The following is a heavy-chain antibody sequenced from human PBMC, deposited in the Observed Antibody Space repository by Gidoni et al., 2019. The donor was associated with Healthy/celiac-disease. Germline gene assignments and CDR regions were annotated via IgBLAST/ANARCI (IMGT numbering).Heavy chain of an antibody. J-gene: IGHJ6*02. Sequence: EVQLVESGGGLVQPGGSLSLSCAASGFTLRSLWMHWVRQGPGKGLVWVSRINSDGSSTSYADSVKGRFTISRDNAKNTLYLQMNSLRAEDTAVYYCARGPGPLYYYYGMDVWGQGTTVTVSS. CDR3: ARGPGPLYYYYGMDV. V-gene: IGHV3-74*01. CDR2: INSDGSST. CDR1: GFTLRSLW.